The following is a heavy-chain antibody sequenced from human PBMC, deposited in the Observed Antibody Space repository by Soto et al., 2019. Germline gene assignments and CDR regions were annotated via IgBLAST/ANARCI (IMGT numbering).Heavy chain of an antibody. Sequence: QITLKESGPTLVKPTQTLTLTCTFSGFSLSTSGVGVGWIRQPPGKALEWLALIYWDDDKRYSPSLKSRLTITNDTSKNQVVLTMTNMDPVDTATYYCALRRGLRYFDWFPNWGQGTLVTVSS. D-gene: IGHD3-9*01. V-gene: IGHV2-5*02. J-gene: IGHJ4*02. CDR3: ALRRGLRYFDWFPN. CDR1: GFSLSTSGVG. CDR2: IYWDDDK.